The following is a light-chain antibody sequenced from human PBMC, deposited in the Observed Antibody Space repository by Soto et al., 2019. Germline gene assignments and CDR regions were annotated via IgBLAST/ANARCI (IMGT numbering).Light chain of an antibody. Sequence: QSVLTQPPSASGTPGQRVTISCSGSSSNIGSNTVNWYQQLPGTAPKLLIYSNNQRPSGVPDRFSGAKSGTSASLAISGLQSEDEADYYCAALDDSLNWVFGGGTKLTVL. CDR2: SNN. J-gene: IGLJ3*02. CDR3: AALDDSLNWV. V-gene: IGLV1-44*01. CDR1: SSNIGSNT.